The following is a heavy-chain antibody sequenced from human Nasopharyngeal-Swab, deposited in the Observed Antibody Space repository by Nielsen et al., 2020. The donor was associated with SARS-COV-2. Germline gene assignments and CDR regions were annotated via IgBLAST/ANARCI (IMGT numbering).Heavy chain of an antibody. Sequence: GESLKISCAASGFTFNSRWVTWVRQPPGKGLEWVANINKDGTEKNYVDSVKGRFTISRDNVKNSLYLQMDSLRVEDTAVYYCASRPGPGTAFDLWGQGTLVTVSS. CDR2: INKDGTEK. V-gene: IGHV3-7*03. CDR3: ASRPGPGTAFDL. J-gene: IGHJ5*02. D-gene: IGHD1-1*01. CDR1: GFTFNSRW.